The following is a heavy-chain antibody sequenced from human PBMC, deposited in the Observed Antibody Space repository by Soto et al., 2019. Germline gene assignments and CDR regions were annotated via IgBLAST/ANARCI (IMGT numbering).Heavy chain of an antibody. Sequence: QVQLVQSGAEVKKPGASVKVSCKASGYTFTSYGFSWVRQSPGHWLEWMGWLSAYNGNTNNAQKLQGRVTMTTDTSRSTAYMELRRLRSDDTAVYYCAREGSRPYYYYGMDVWGQWTTVTVSS. CDR3: AREGSRPYYYYGMDV. J-gene: IGHJ6*02. CDR1: GYTFTSYG. D-gene: IGHD1-26*01. CDR2: LSAYNGNT. V-gene: IGHV1-18*01.